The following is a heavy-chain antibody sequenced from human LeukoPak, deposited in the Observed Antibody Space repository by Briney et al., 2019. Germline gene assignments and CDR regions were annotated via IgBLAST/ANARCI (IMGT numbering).Heavy chain of an antibody. CDR3: ARSSSGYYDSSGYYWAECDAFDI. V-gene: IGHV3-7*01. CDR2: IKQDGSEK. Sequence: PGGSLRLSCAASGFTFSSYWMGWVRQAPGKGLEWVANIKQDGSEKYYVDSVKGRFTISRDNAKNSLYLQMNSLRAEDTAVYYCARSSSGYYDSSGYYWAECDAFDIWGQGTMVTVSS. J-gene: IGHJ3*02. CDR1: GFTFSSYW. D-gene: IGHD3-22*01.